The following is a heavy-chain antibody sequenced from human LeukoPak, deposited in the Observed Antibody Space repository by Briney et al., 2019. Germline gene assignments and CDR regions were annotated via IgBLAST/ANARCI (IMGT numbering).Heavy chain of an antibody. D-gene: IGHD1-26*01. J-gene: IGHJ4*02. CDR3: ARASSGSYSHFDY. CDR1: GFTFSSYS. Sequence: GGSLRLSCAASGFTFSSYSMNWVRQAPGKGLEWVSYISSSSTIYYADSVKGRFTISRDNAKNSLYLQMNSLRAEDTAVYYCARASSGSYSHFDYWGQGTLVTVSS. CDR2: ISSSSTI. V-gene: IGHV3-48*01.